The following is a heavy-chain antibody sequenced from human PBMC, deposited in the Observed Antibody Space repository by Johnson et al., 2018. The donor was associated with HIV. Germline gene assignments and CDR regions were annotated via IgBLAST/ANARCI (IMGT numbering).Heavy chain of an antibody. J-gene: IGHJ3*02. D-gene: IGHD4-17*01. V-gene: IGHV3-11*04. CDR3: ARRTVTALFDI. CDR1: GFTFSDYY. Sequence: QVQLVESGGGLVKPGGSLRLSCAASGFTFSDYYMTWIRQAPGKGLEWLSFISSSGDIIRYADSVTGRFTISRDNAKNSLILQMYSLRDEDTAVYYCARRTVTALFDIWGQGTLVTVSS. CDR2: ISSSGDII.